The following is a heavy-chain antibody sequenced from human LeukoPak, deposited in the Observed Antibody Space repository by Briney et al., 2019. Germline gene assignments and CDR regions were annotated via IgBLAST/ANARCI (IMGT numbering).Heavy chain of an antibody. CDR3: ARDPSMADYYYYGMDV. CDR2: VYYRGNT. J-gene: IGHJ6*02. D-gene: IGHD2/OR15-2a*01. V-gene: IGHV4-39*07. CDR1: GGSISSTTYY. Sequence: PSETLSLTCTVSGGSISSTTYYWGWIRQPPGKGLEWIGSVYYRGNTYYNPSLKSRVTISVVTSKSQFSLRLNSVTAADTAVYYCARDPSMADYYYYGMDVWGQGTTVTVSS.